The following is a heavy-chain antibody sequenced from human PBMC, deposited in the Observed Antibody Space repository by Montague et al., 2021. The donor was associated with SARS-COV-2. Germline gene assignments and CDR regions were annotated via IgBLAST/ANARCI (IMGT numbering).Heavy chain of an antibody. CDR1: GGSISSGDYY. CDR3: ARVSINMIVVVDAFDI. J-gene: IGHJ3*02. Sequence: TLSLTCTVSGGSISSGDYYWSWIRQHPGKGLEWIGYIYYSGSTYYNPSLKSRVTISVDTSKNQFSLKLSSVTAADTAVYYCARVSINMIVVVDAFDIWGQGTMVTVSS. V-gene: IGHV4-31*03. D-gene: IGHD3-22*01. CDR2: IYYSGST.